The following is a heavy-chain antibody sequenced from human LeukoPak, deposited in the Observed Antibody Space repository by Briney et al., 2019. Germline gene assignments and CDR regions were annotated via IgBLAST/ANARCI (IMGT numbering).Heavy chain of an antibody. CDR3: AKDGSGEGGYDYGDYWGLAKYYFDY. Sequence: GGSLRLSCAASGFTFTNYAMSWVRQAPGKGLEWVSVIRGDGSSTYYADSMKGRFTISRDNSKNTLYLQMNSLRAEDTAVYYCAKDGSGEGGYDYGDYWGLAKYYFDYWGQGTLVTVSS. CDR1: GFTFTNYA. CDR2: IRGDGSST. J-gene: IGHJ4*02. D-gene: IGHD4-17*01. V-gene: IGHV3-23*01.